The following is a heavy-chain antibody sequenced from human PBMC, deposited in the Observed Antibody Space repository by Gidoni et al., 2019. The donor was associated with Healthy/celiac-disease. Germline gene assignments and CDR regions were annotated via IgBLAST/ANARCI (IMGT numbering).Heavy chain of an antibody. Sequence: QVQLVQSGAEVKKPGSSVKVSCKASAGTFSSYAISWVRQAPGQGLEWMGGFIPIFCTANYAQKFQGRVTITADESTSTAYMELSSLRSEDTAVYYCARDRGSGSYLDAFDIWGQGTMVTVSS. CDR3: ARDRGSGSYLDAFDI. D-gene: IGHD1-26*01. J-gene: IGHJ3*02. CDR1: AGTFSSYA. CDR2: FIPIFCTA. V-gene: IGHV1-69*01.